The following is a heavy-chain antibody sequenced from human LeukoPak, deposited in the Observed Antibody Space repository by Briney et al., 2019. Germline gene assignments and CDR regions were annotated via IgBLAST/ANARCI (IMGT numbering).Heavy chain of an antibody. CDR2: MNPNSGNT. Sequence: AASVKVSCKASGYTFTSYDINWVRQATGQGLEWMGWMNPNSGNTGYAQKFQGRITMTRNTSISTAYMELSSLRSEDTAVYYCARGSHSSGWYSVDYWGQGTLVTVSS. CDR3: ARGSHSSGWYSVDY. CDR1: GYTFTSYD. D-gene: IGHD6-19*01. J-gene: IGHJ4*02. V-gene: IGHV1-8*01.